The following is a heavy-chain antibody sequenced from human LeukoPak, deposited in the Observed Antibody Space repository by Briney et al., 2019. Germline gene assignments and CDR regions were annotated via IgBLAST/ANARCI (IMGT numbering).Heavy chain of an antibody. D-gene: IGHD6-13*01. Sequence: ASVKVSCKASGYTFTSYYMHWVRQTPGQGLEWMGIINPSGGSTSYAQKFQGRVTMTRDTSTSTVYMELSSLRSEDTAVYYCARGRGYSSSWYDDCDYWGQGTLVTVSS. V-gene: IGHV1-46*03. CDR3: ARGRGYSSSWYDDCDY. CDR1: GYTFTSYY. CDR2: INPSGGST. J-gene: IGHJ4*02.